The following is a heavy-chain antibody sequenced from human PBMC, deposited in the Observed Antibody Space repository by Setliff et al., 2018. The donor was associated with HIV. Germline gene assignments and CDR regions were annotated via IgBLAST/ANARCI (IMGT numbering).Heavy chain of an antibody. D-gene: IGHD3-10*01. J-gene: IGHJ4*02. V-gene: IGHV4-34*01. CDR2: INHSGNT. CDR1: GGSFSGFY. CDR3: ARGLGHYGSGSSLPLGY. Sequence: SETLSLTCDVYGGSFSGFYWTWIRQPPGKRLEWIGEINHSGNTNYNPSLNSRVLISVDTSKNQFSLKMLSVTAADTAVYYCARGLGHYGSGSSLPLGYWGQGTLVTVSS.